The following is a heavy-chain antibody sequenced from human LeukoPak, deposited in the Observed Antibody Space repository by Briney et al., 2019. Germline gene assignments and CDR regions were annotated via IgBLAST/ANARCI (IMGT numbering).Heavy chain of an antibody. J-gene: IGHJ4*02. CDR2: INHSGST. V-gene: IGHV4-34*01. D-gene: IGHD3-10*01. Sequence: SETLSLTCAVYGGSFSGYYWSWIRQPPGKGLEWIGEINHSGSTNYNPSLKSRVTISVDTSKNQFSLKLSSVTAADTAVYYCARPGGYGSGSYYNGGLGYRGQGTLVTVSS. CDR3: ARPGGYGSGSYYNGGLGY. CDR1: GGSFSGYY.